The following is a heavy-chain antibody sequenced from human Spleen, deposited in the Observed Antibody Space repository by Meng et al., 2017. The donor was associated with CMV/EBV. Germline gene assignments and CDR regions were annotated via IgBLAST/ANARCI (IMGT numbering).Heavy chain of an antibody. J-gene: IGHJ6*02. Sequence: SETLSLTCTVSGGSISSGDYYWSWIRQPPGKGLEWIEYIYYSGSTYYNPSLKSRVTISVDTSKNQFSLKLSSVTAADTAVYYCATSGFNYGMDVWGQGTTVTVSS. CDR3: ATSGFNYGMDV. CDR2: IYYSGST. CDR1: GGSISSGDYY. D-gene: IGHD3-22*01. V-gene: IGHV4-30-4*08.